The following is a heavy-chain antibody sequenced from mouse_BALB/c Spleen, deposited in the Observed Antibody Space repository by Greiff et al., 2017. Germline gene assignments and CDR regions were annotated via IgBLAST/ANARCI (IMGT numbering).Heavy chain of an antibody. Sequence: EVQVVESGGGLVQPGGSRKLSCAASGFTFSSFGMHWVRQAPEKGLEWVAYISSGSSTIYYADTVKGRFTISRDNPKNTLFLQMTSLRSEDTAMYYCARVYYGSTLYAMDYWGQGTSVTVSS. J-gene: IGHJ4*01. V-gene: IGHV5-17*02. D-gene: IGHD1-1*01. CDR3: ARVYYGSTLYAMDY. CDR1: GFTFSSFG. CDR2: ISSGSSTI.